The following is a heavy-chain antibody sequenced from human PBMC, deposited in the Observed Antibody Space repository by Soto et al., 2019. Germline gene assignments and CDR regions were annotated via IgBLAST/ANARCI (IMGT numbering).Heavy chain of an antibody. V-gene: IGHV4-31*03. CDR1: GGSISSGGYY. J-gene: IGHJ4*02. CDR3: ARGVADYDSSGPPDY. CDR2: IYYSGST. D-gene: IGHD3-22*01. Sequence: PSETLSLTCTVSGGSISSGGYYWSWIRQHPGKGLEWIGYIYYSGSTYYNPSLKSRVTISVDTSKNQFSLKLSSVTAADTAVYYCARGVADYDSSGPPDYWGQGTLVTSPQ.